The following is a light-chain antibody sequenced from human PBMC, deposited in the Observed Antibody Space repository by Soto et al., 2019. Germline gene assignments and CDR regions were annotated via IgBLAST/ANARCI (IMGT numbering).Light chain of an antibody. Sequence: QSVLTQPPSASGTPGQRVTISCSGSSSNIGSNYVYWYQQLPGTAPKLLIYGNNKRPSGVPDRFSGSKSGTSASLAISGLRSEDEADYYCQSYDSSLSGYVFGTGTKLTVL. V-gene: IGLV1-47*02. CDR3: QSYDSSLSGYV. CDR1: SSNIGSNY. CDR2: GNN. J-gene: IGLJ1*01.